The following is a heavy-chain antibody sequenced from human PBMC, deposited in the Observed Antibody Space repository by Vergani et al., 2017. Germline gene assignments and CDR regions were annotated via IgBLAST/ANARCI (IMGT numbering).Heavy chain of an antibody. Sequence: QVQLQESGPGLVKPSQTLSLTCTVSGGSISSGGYYWSWIRQHPGKGLEWIGYIYYSGSTYYNPSLKSRVTIAVDTPKNQFSLKLSSVTAANPAVYYCARVGSQMATGDYWGQGTRVTVSS. CDR2: IYYSGST. CDR1: GGSISSGGYY. J-gene: IGHJ4*02. D-gene: IGHD5-24*01. CDR3: ARVGSQMATGDY. V-gene: IGHV4-31*03.